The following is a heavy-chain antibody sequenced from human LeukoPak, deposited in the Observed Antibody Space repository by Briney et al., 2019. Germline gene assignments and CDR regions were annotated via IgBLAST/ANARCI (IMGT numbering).Heavy chain of an antibody. Sequence: GGSLRLSCAVSGITLSNCGMSWVRQAPGKGLEWVAGLSGSGGGPNYADSVQGRFTISRDNPKNTLYLQMNSLRAEDTAVYFCAKRGVVIRVFLVGFHKEAYYFDSWGQGALVTVSS. V-gene: IGHV3-23*01. D-gene: IGHD3-10*01. CDR1: GITLSNCG. CDR3: AKRGVVIRVFLVGFHKEAYYFDS. CDR2: LSGSGGGP. J-gene: IGHJ4*02.